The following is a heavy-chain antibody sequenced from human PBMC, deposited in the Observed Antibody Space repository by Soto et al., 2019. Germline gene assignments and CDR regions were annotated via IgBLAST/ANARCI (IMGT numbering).Heavy chain of an antibody. CDR2: ISYDGSNK. CDR1: GFTFSSYA. V-gene: IGHV3-30*04. CDR3: ARDSSTYWGVLDY. D-gene: IGHD3-16*01. Sequence: GGSLRLSCAASGFTFSSYAMHWVRQAPGKGLEWVTVISYDGSNKYYAASVKGRFTISRDNSKNTLYLQMNSLRAEDTAVYYCARDSSTYWGVLDYWGQGTLVTVSS. J-gene: IGHJ4*02.